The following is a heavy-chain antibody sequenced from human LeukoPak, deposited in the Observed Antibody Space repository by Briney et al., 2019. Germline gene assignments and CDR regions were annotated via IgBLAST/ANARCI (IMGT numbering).Heavy chain of an antibody. D-gene: IGHD3-3*01. CDR3: ARPSGSVTIFGVVDYFDY. J-gene: IGHJ4*02. V-gene: IGHV3-30*04. CDR2: IAYDGSNE. Sequence: GGSLRLSCVVSGFTFTNYGMHWVRQAPGKGLDWVASIAYDGSNENYAESVKGRFTISRDNAKNTAYLQLDSLRPEDTAVYYCARPSGSVTIFGVVDYFDYWGQGSLVSVSS. CDR1: GFTFTNYG.